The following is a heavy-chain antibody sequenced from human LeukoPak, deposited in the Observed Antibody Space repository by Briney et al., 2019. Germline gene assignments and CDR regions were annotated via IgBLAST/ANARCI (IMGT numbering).Heavy chain of an antibody. J-gene: IGHJ6*04. CDR3: AKEVFYGSGTTIYYHGMDV. Sequence: PSQTLSLTCTVSGGSISSGGYYWNWIRQHPGMGLEWIGYIYYSGSTYYNPSLKNRVTISVDTSKNQFSLKLSSVTAADTALYYCAKEVFYGSGTTIYYHGMDVWGKGTTVTVSS. D-gene: IGHD3-10*01. V-gene: IGHV4-31*03. CDR2: IYYSGST. CDR1: GGSISSGGYY.